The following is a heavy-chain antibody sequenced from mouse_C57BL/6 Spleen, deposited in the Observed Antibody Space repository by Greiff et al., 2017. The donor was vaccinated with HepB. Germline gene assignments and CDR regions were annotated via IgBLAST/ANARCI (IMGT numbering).Heavy chain of an antibody. CDR2: INPSSGYT. CDR1: GYTFTSYW. V-gene: IGHV1-7*01. CDR3: AEDYYGSSYGY. Sequence: QVQLKESGAELAKPGASVKLSCKASGYTFTSYWMHWVKQRPGQGLEWIGYINPSSGYTKYNQKFKDKATLTADKSSSTAYMQLSSLTYEDSAAYYFAEDYYGSSYGYWGQGTTLTVSS. D-gene: IGHD1-1*01. J-gene: IGHJ2*01.